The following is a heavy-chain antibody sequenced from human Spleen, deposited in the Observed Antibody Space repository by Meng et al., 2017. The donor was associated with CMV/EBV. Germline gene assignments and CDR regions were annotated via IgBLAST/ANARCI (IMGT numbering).Heavy chain of an antibody. CDR3: ARTDTGYYYYYYGMDV. J-gene: IGHJ6*02. V-gene: IGHV7-4-1*01. CDR2: INTNTGNP. Sequence: YTFTDHFIHWVRQAPGQGLEWMGWINTNTGNPTYAQGFTGRFVFSLDTSVSTAYLQICSLKAEDTAVYYCARTDTGYYYYYYGMDVWGQGTTVTVSS. D-gene: IGHD5-18*01. CDR1: YTFTDHF.